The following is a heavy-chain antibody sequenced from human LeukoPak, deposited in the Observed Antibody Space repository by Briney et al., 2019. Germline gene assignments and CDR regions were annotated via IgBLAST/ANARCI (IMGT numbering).Heavy chain of an antibody. CDR2: IRYAGSSE. CDR1: GFTFSSYG. V-gene: IGHV3-30*02. Sequence: GGSLRLSCATSGFTFSSYGMHWVRQAPGKGLEWVTFIRYAGSSEYYADSVRGRFTISRDNSKNTLYLQMNSLRAEDTAVYYCARDLLPYSSGWSTPFDPWGQGTLVTVSS. CDR3: ARDLLPYSSGWSTPFDP. J-gene: IGHJ5*02. D-gene: IGHD6-19*01.